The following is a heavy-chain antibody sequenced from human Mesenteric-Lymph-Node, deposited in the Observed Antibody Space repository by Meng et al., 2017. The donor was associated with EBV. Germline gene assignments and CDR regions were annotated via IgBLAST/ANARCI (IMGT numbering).Heavy chain of an antibody. CDR2: ITPYNGNT. CDR1: GYTFTQYG. J-gene: IGHJ5*02. V-gene: IGHV1-18*01. CDR3: ATDNWFDP. Sequence: RFVHSSLAWKQPVSSGTSSYKASGYTFTQYGISLVRPVPGQGLDLVRWITPYNGNTYDGQNGQGRVTMTTYTSTSTAYMELRSLSLDSQAVYSCATDNWFDPWGQGTLVTVSS.